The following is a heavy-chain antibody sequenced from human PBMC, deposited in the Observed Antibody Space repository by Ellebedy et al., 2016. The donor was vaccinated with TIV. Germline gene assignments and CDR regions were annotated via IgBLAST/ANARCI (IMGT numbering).Heavy chain of an antibody. D-gene: IGHD4-17*01. V-gene: IGHV3-7*03. CDR3: ARGLSDYGDFKLDY. Sequence: GESLKISCAASGFTFSTYWMNWVRQAPGKGLEWVANIKQDGTEENYVASVRGRFTISRDNNKKSLSLDMSSLSDEDTAVYYCARGLSDYGDFKLDYWGQGTLVTVSS. CDR1: GFTFSTYW. CDR2: IKQDGTEE. J-gene: IGHJ4*02.